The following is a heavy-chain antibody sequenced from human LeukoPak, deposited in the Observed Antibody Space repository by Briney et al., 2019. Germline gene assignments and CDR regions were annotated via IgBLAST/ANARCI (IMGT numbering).Heavy chain of an antibody. D-gene: IGHD6-19*01. Sequence: GGSLRLSCAASGFTFRSYWMTWVRQAPGKGLEWVANIKQDGSEKYYVDSVKGRFTISRDNAKNSLYLQMNSLRAEDTAVYYCARGFDAVTVPHSWYFDLWGRGTLVTVSS. J-gene: IGHJ2*01. CDR2: IKQDGSEK. CDR3: ARGFDAVTVPHSWYFDL. V-gene: IGHV3-7*01. CDR1: GFTFRSYW.